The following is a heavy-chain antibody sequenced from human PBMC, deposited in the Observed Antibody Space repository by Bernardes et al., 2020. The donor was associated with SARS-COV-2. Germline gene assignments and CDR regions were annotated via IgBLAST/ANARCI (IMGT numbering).Heavy chain of an antibody. CDR1: GGSISSYN. D-gene: IGHD3-10*01. CDR3: ARGPPRWFRELLGYYYYGMDV. Sequence: SETLSLTCTVSGGSISSYNWSWIRQPPGKGLEWIGFIYYSGSTNYNPSLKRRGTISVDTSTKQFFLKLSSVTADDPAVYYSARGPPRWFRELLGYYYYGMDVWGQVTTVTVSS. CDR2: IYYSGST. J-gene: IGHJ6*02. V-gene: IGHV4-59*13.